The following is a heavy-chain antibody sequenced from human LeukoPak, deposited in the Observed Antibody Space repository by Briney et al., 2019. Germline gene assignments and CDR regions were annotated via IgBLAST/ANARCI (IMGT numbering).Heavy chain of an antibody. CDR2: ISHIGRT. J-gene: IGHJ3*02. V-gene: IGHV4-59*11. D-gene: IGHD4-17*01. CDR1: GDSFSSHY. Sequence: PSETLSLTCAVSGDSFSSHYWTWIRQSPGTGLEWIGYISHIGRTNYNPSLKSRVTISIVTSKNQFSLKLRSVTAADTAVYYCARDLVTVTKGFDIWGQGTMVSVSS. CDR3: ARDLVTVTKGFDI.